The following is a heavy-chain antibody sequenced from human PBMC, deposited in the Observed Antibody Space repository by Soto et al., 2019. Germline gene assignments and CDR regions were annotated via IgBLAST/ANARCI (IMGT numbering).Heavy chain of an antibody. CDR3: ARGIATGQLDP. D-gene: IGHD2-15*01. J-gene: IGHJ5*02. CDR1: GYTFTRYT. V-gene: IGHV1-3*01. Sequence: ASVKVSCKASGYTFTRYTMNWVRQAPGQRLEWMGWINPDNGNTKSSQKFQDRVIITRDASASTAYMDLSSLRSEDTAVYYCARGIATGQLDPWGQGTLVTVSS. CDR2: INPDNGNT.